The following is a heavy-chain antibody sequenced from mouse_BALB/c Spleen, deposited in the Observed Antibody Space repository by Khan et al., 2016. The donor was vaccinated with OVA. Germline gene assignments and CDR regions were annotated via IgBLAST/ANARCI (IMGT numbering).Heavy chain of an antibody. J-gene: IGHJ3*01. Sequence: QVQLQQSGPELVKPGASVKMFCKASGYTFSDYVISWVKLRTGQGLEWIGEIYPGSGSTYYNEKFKGKATLTADKPSSTAYMQLSSLTSEDSAVYFCARSYDGAWFTYWGQGTLVTVS. CDR2: IYPGSGST. V-gene: IGHV1-77*01. CDR3: ARSYDGAWFTY. CDR1: GYTFSDYV. D-gene: IGHD1-1*01.